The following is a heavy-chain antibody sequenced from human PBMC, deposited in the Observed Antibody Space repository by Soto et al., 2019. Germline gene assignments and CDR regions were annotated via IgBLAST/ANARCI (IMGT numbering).Heavy chain of an antibody. CDR2: ISGIGGST. CDR3: AKGKTGYSSGWYYGNY. V-gene: IGHV3-23*01. J-gene: IGHJ4*02. CDR1: GFTFSSYA. Sequence: GSLRLSCAASGFTFSSYAMSWVRQAPGKGLGGVSAISGIGGSTYYADSVKGRFTISRDNSKNTLHLQMNSLRAEDTAVYYCAKGKTGYSSGWYYGNYWGQGTLVTVSS. D-gene: IGHD6-19*01.